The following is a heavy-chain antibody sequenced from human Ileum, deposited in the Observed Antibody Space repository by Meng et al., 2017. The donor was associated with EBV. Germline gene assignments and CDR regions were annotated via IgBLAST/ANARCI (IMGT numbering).Heavy chain of an antibody. D-gene: IGHD4-23*01. J-gene: IGHJ4*02. Sequence: QLQRPESGPGLVKPSQTLSLTGAVSGGSISSGGHSWSWIRQPPGKGLEWIGDIQHSGSTYYNPSLKSRVTISVDRSRNQFSLKLSSVTAADTAVYYCARAHPVVYFFDYWGQGTLVTVSS. CDR3: ARAHPVVYFFDY. V-gene: IGHV4-30-2*01. CDR2: IQHSGST. CDR1: GGSISSGGHS.